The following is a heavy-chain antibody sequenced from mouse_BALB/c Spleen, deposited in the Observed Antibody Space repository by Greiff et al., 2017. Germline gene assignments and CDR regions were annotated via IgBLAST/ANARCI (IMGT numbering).Heavy chain of an antibody. CDR3: TREGNWYFDV. J-gene: IGHJ1*01. CDR1: GFTFSSFG. D-gene: IGHD2-14*01. V-gene: IGHV5-17*03. CDR2: ISSGSSTI. Sequence: EVKLVESGGGLVQPGGSRKLSCAASGFTFSSFGMHWVRQAPEKGLEWVAYISSGSSTIYYPDSVKGRFTISRDNAKNTLYLQMSSLKSEDTAMYYCTREGNWYFDVWGAGTTVTVSS.